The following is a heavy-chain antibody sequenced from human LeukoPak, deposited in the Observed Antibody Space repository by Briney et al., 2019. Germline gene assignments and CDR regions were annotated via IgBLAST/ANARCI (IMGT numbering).Heavy chain of an antibody. D-gene: IGHD3-9*01. CDR2: ISAYNGNT. Sequence: GASVKVSCKASGYTFTSYGISWVRQAPGQGLEWMGWISAYNGNTNYAQKLQGRVTMTTDTSTSTAYMELRSLRSDDTAVYYCARAPGGYDILTGYRTYYYYYMDVWGKGTTVTISS. J-gene: IGHJ6*03. CDR3: ARAPGGYDILTGYRTYYYYYMDV. CDR1: GYTFTSYG. V-gene: IGHV1-18*01.